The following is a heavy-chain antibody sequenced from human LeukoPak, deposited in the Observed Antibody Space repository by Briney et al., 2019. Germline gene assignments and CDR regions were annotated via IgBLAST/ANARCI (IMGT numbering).Heavy chain of an antibody. V-gene: IGHV1-2*02. CDR1: GYTFTSYG. Sequence: ASVKVSCKASGYTFTSYGISWVRQAPGQGLEWMGWINPNSGGTNYAQKFQGRVTMTRDTSISTAYMELSRLRSDDTAVYYCARGGPLRVGATDYWGQGTLVTVSS. J-gene: IGHJ4*02. D-gene: IGHD1-26*01. CDR2: INPNSGGT. CDR3: ARGGPLRVGATDY.